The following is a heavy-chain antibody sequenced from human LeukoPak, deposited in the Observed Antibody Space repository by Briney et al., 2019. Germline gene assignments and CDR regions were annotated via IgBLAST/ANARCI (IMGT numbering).Heavy chain of an antibody. CDR2: ISAYNGNT. J-gene: IGHJ4*02. CDR3: ARGTGDIVVVPAASEDLDY. D-gene: IGHD2-2*01. CDR1: GYTFTSYG. V-gene: IGHV1-18*01. Sequence: GASVKVSCKASGYTFTSYGISWVRQAPGQGLEWMGWISAYNGNTNYAQKLQGRVTMTTDTSTSTAYMKLRSPRSDDTAVYYCARGTGDIVVVPAASEDLDYWGQGTLVTVSS.